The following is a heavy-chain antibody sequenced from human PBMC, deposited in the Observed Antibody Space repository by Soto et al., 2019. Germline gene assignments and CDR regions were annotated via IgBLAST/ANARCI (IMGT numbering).Heavy chain of an antibody. D-gene: IGHD6-19*01. V-gene: IGHV3-21*04. CDR3: ANECSGWPPYYMDV. CDR2: ISSSSSYI. Sequence: GGSLRLSCAASGFTFSSYSMNWVRQAPGKGLEWVSSISSSSSYIYYADSVKGRFTISRDNSKNTLYLQMNSLRAEDTAVYYCANECSGWPPYYMDVWGKGTTVTVSS. J-gene: IGHJ6*03. CDR1: GFTFSSYS.